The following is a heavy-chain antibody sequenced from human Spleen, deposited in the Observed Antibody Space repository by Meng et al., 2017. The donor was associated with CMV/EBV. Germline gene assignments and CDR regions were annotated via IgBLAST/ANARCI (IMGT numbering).Heavy chain of an antibody. V-gene: IGHV4-31*03. D-gene: IGHD3-3*01. CDR3: ARTLEGGWFDP. Sequence: LRLSCSVSGGSISSGGYYWSWIRQHPGKGLEWIGFIYYSGSTYYNPSLKSRVSISVDTSKNQFSLKLSSVTAADTAVYYCARTLEGGWFDPWGQGTLVTVSS. CDR2: IYYSGST. CDR1: GGSISSGGYY. J-gene: IGHJ5*02.